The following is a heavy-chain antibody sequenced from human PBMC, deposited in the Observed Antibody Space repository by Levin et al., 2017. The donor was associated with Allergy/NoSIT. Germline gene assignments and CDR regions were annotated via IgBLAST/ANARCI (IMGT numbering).Heavy chain of an antibody. V-gene: IGHV5-10-1*01. Sequence: GESLKISCKGSGYSFTSYWISWVRQMPGKGLEWMGRIDPSDSYTNYSPSFQGHVTISADKSISTAYLQWSSLKASDTAMYYCARHPSIAAVPKYYYYYYMDVWGKGTTVTVSS. CDR2: IDPSDSYT. D-gene: IGHD6-13*01. CDR3: ARHPSIAAVPKYYYYYYMDV. J-gene: IGHJ6*03. CDR1: GYSFTSYW.